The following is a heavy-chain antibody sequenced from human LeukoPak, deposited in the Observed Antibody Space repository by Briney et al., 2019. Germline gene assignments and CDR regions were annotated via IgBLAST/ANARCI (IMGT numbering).Heavy chain of an antibody. Sequence: GGSLRLSCAASGFTFSSYWMQWVRQAPGRGLVWLSRIYSDGRNTNYADSVKGRFTISRDNAKTTLYLQMNSLRAEDTAVYYCARGEYCSGGSCYSAAFDIWGQGTMVTVSS. CDR3: ARGEYCSGGSCYSAAFDI. D-gene: IGHD2-15*01. CDR1: GFTFSSYW. J-gene: IGHJ3*02. V-gene: IGHV3-74*01. CDR2: IYSDGRNT.